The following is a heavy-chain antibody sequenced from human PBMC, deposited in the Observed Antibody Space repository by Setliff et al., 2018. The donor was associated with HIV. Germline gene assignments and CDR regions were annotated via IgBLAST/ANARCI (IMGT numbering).Heavy chain of an antibody. CDR2: IRYDGSYR. CDR1: GFTFSNYG. Sequence: GGSLRLSCAASGFTFSNYGMYWVRQAPGKGLEWVAFIRYDGSYRYYVDSVKGRFTISRDNSKNTMFLQMNSLRVEDTAIYYCAKMHTAMDPDTFDIWGQGTMVT. V-gene: IGHV3-30*02. J-gene: IGHJ3*02. CDR3: AKMHTAMDPDTFDI. D-gene: IGHD5-18*01.